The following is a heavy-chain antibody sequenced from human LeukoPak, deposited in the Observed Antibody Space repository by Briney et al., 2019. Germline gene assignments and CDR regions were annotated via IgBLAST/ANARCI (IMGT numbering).Heavy chain of an antibody. CDR2: INWNGGST. V-gene: IGHV3-20*04. D-gene: IGHD3-22*01. J-gene: IGHJ4*02. CDR3: AARGDSSGYVDY. Sequence: AGGSLRLSCAASGFTFDDYGMSWVRQAPGKGLEWVSGINWNGGSTGYADSVKGRFTISGDNAKNSLYLQMNSLRAEDTALYYCAARGDSSGYVDYWGQGTLVTVSS. CDR1: GFTFDDYG.